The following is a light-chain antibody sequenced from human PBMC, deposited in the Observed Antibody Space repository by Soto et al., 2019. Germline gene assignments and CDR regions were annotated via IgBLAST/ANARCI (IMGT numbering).Light chain of an antibody. J-gene: IGKJ4*02. CDR2: GAS. V-gene: IGKV3-15*01. CDR1: ESVGST. CDR3: QQYSTSLT. Sequence: EIFMTQSPATLSVSPGEKVILSCRASESVGSTLAWYQQKPGQAPRLLIRGASTRATGVPARFSGSGSGTEFTLTISSLQSEDFAVYSRQQYSTSLTFGGGTTLEIK.